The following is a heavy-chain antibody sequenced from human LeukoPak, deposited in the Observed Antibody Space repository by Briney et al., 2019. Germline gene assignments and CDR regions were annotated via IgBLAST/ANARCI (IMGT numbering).Heavy chain of an antibody. CDR1: GFIFNNYA. D-gene: IGHD2-8*02. CDR3: ARDSGWWRFDF. Sequence: GGSLRLPCAGSGFIFNNYAMHWVRQPPGKGLEWVSGISWNSGSIDYADSVKGRFTISRDNAKNSLYLQMNSLRAEDTAVYYCARDSGWWRFDFWGQGTLVTVSS. CDR2: ISWNSGSI. V-gene: IGHV3-9*01. J-gene: IGHJ4*02.